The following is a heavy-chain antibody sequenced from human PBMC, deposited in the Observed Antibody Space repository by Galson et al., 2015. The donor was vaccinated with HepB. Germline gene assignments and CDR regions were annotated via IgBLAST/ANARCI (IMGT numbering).Heavy chain of an antibody. V-gene: IGHV1-8*01. CDR3: ARGALALRYCSSTSCYGYYYYMDV. D-gene: IGHD2-2*01. CDR1: GYTFTSYD. CDR2: MNPNSGNT. Sequence: QSGAEVKKPGASVKVSCKASGYTFTSYDINWVRQATGQGLEWMGWMNPNSGNTGYAQKFQGRVTMTRNTSISTAYMELSSLRSEDTAVYYCARGALALRYCSSTSCYGYYYYMDVWGKGTTVTVSS. J-gene: IGHJ6*03.